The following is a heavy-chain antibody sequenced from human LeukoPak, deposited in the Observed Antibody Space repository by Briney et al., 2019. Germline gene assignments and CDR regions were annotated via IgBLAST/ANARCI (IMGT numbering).Heavy chain of an antibody. CDR2: IYYSGST. CDR3: ARDRSLDV. V-gene: IGHV4-61*01. D-gene: IGHD3-16*02. CDR1: GGSVSSGSYY. J-gene: IGHJ6*02. Sequence: SETLSLTCTVSGGSVSSGSYYWSWIRQPPGKGLEWIGYIYYSGSTNYNPSLKSRVTISVDTSKNQFSLKLSSVTAADTAVYYCARDRSLDVWGQGTTVTVSS.